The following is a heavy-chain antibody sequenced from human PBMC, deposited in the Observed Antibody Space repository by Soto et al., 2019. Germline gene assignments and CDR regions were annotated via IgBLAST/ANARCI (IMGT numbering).Heavy chain of an antibody. CDR1: GYTFASFG. D-gene: IGHD6-19*01. Sequence: QVQLVQSGGEVKTPGASVKVSCTASGYTFASFGVTWVRQAPGQGLEWVGWISAYNGATHYAQKFQGRVTLTTDTPTKTASLELRSLKADDTALYYCVRNDIAVSGATPDYWGQGTLVTVSS. CDR2: ISAYNGAT. CDR3: VRNDIAVSGATPDY. J-gene: IGHJ4*02. V-gene: IGHV1-18*01.